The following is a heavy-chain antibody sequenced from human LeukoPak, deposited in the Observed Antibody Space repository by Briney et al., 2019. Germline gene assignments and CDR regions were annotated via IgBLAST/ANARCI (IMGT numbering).Heavy chain of an antibody. Sequence: SGGSLRLSCEASGFTFGNYGVHWVRQAPGKGLEWVAVIYYDGSNKYYADSVKGRFTISRDNSKNTLYLQMNSLRAEDTAVYYCAREPLQSWIQLWLRSFDYWGQGTLVTVSS. CDR1: GFTFGNYG. CDR2: IYYDGSNK. D-gene: IGHD5-18*01. V-gene: IGHV3-30*19. J-gene: IGHJ4*02. CDR3: AREPLQSWIQLWLRSFDY.